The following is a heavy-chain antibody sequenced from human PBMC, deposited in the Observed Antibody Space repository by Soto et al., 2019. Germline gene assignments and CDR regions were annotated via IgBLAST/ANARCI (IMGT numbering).Heavy chain of an antibody. Sequence: EVQLVESGGGLFQPGGSLRLSCAASEFTFNNYWMHWVRQVPGKGLEWVSRINTDGSTTNYADSVMGRFTISRDNADNTVYLQMNSLRAEDTAVYYCARGIYLKYGLDVWGQGATVTVSS. J-gene: IGHJ6*02. V-gene: IGHV3-74*01. CDR1: EFTFNNYW. CDR3: ARGIYLKYGLDV. D-gene: IGHD3-16*02. CDR2: INTDGSTT.